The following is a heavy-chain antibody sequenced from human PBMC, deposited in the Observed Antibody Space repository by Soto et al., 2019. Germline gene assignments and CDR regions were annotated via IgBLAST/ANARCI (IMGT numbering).Heavy chain of an antibody. CDR3: ARGRGAAADYFDF. D-gene: IGHD6-13*01. CDR2: INTDGSVA. J-gene: IGHJ4*02. CDR1: GLTFRSYW. V-gene: IGHV3-74*03. Sequence: PGGSLRLSCAASGLTFRSYWMHWVRQAPGKELVWVSRINTDGSVAMYVDSVKGRFTISRDNAKNSLFLQMNSLRAEDTAVYYCARGRGAAADYFDFWGQGTLVTVSS.